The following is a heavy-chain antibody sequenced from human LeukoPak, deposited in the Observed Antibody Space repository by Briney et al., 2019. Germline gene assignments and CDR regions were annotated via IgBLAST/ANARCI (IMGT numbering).Heavy chain of an antibody. D-gene: IGHD5-18*01. J-gene: IGHJ5*02. CDR1: GGSISSSNW. CDR2: VNHSGST. Sequence: SGTLSLTCAVSGGSISSSNWWSWVRQPPGKGLEWIGEVNHSGSTNYNPSLKSRVTISVDTSKNQFSLKLSSVTAADTAVYYCARRGYSYGYVGSNWFDPWGQGTLVTVSS. CDR3: ARRGYSYGYVGSNWFDP. V-gene: IGHV4-4*02.